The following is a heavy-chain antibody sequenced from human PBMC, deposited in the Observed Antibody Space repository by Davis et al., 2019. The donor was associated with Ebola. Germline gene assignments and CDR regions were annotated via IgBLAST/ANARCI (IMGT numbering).Heavy chain of an antibody. Sequence: ASVKVSCKASGYTFTSYGISWVRQAPGQGLEWMGWISAYNGNTNYAQKLQGRVTMTTDTSTSTAYMELRSLRSDYTAVYYCARGGCSGGSCYSPDYWGQGTLVTVSS. CDR2: ISAYNGNT. J-gene: IGHJ4*02. V-gene: IGHV1-18*01. CDR1: GYTFTSYG. D-gene: IGHD2-15*01. CDR3: ARGGCSGGSCYSPDY.